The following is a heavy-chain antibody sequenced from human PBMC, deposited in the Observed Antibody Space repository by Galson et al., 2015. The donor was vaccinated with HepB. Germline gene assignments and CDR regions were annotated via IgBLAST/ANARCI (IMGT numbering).Heavy chain of an antibody. CDR2: IIPIFGTA. CDR1: GGTFSSYA. Sequence: SVKVSCKASGGTFSSYAISWVRQAPGQGLEWMGGIIPIFGTANYAQKFQGRVTITADESTSTAYMELSSLRSEDTAVYYCARDGYGDYVFGAFDIWGQGTMVTVSS. CDR3: ARDGYGDYVFGAFDI. V-gene: IGHV1-69*13. J-gene: IGHJ3*02. D-gene: IGHD4-17*01.